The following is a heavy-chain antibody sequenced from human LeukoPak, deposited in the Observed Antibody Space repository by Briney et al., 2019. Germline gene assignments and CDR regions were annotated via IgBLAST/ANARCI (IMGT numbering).Heavy chain of an antibody. D-gene: IGHD3-10*01. CDR1: GYTVTRYY. CDR2: INPNSGGT. J-gene: IGHJ5*02. V-gene: IGHV1-2*02. CDR3: ARPAGSGSYGFKFDP. Sequence: ASVNVSYKASGYTVTRYYMIRVGRAPGHRLEGGGGINPNSGGTNYPQKFPGTVTMTRHTSISTAYTELSRLRSDDTAVYYCARPAGSGSYGFKFDPWGQATLLSV.